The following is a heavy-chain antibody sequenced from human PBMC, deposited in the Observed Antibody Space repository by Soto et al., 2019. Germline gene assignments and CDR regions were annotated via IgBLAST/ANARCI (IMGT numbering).Heavy chain of an antibody. CDR1: GGSISSYY. CDR3: ARTGYSSSWYSPPWFDP. Sequence: PSETLSLTCTVSGGSISSYYLSWIRTTPGKGLEWIGYIYYSGSTNYNPSLKSRVTISVDTSKNQFSLKLSSVTAADTAVYYCARTGYSSSWYSPPWFDPWGQGTLVTVSS. CDR2: IYYSGST. D-gene: IGHD6-13*01. V-gene: IGHV4-59*08. J-gene: IGHJ5*02.